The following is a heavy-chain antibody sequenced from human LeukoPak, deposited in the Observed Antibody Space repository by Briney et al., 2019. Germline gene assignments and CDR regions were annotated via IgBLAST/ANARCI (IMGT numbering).Heavy chain of an antibody. D-gene: IGHD3-22*01. Sequence: SETLSLTCAVYGGSFSGYYWTWIRQPPGKGLEWIGEINHSGSTNYNPSLKSRVTISVDTSKNQFSLKLSSVTAADTAVYYCARLVYHSSGYYSYFDHWGQGTRLTVST. J-gene: IGHJ4*02. CDR2: INHSGST. V-gene: IGHV4-34*01. CDR1: GGSFSGYY. CDR3: ARLVYHSSGYYSYFDH.